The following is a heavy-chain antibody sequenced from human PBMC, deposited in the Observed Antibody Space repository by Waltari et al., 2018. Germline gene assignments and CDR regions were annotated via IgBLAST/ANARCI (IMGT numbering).Heavy chain of an antibody. CDR3: ARGGRRCSGGSCYDY. D-gene: IGHD2-15*01. J-gene: IGHJ4*02. Sequence: QVQLQESGPGLVQPSETLSLTCTVSGGSISSYYWSWIRQPAGKGLEWIGRIYTSGSTNYNPSLKSRVTMSVDTSKNQFSLKLSSVTAADTAVYYCARGGRRCSGGSCYDYWGQGTLVTVSS. CDR2: IYTSGST. CDR1: GGSISSYY. V-gene: IGHV4-4*07.